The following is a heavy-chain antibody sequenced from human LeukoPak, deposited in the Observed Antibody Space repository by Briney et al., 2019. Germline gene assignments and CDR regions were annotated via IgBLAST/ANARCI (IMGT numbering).Heavy chain of an antibody. D-gene: IGHD3-10*01. CDR3: ARDLGFGELYY. CDR2: IYYSGST. Sequence: PSATLSLTCTVSGGSISSYYWSWIRQPPGKGLEWIGYIYYSGSTNYNPSLKSRVTISVDTSKNQFSLKLSSVTAADTAVYYCARDLGFGELYYWGQGTLVTVSS. CDR1: GGSISSYY. V-gene: IGHV4-59*01. J-gene: IGHJ4*02.